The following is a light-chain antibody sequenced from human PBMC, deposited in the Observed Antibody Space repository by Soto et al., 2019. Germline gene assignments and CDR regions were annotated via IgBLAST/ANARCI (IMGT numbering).Light chain of an antibody. CDR3: QEYKNAPLT. V-gene: IGKV1-39*01. J-gene: IGKJ4*01. Sequence: DIQMTQSPSSLSASVGDRVTITCRASQSISSYLNWYQQKPGKAPKLLIYAASSLQSGVPSRFSGSGSGTDFTLTISSLQPEDVATYYCQEYKNAPLTFGGGTKVEIK. CDR1: QSISSY. CDR2: AAS.